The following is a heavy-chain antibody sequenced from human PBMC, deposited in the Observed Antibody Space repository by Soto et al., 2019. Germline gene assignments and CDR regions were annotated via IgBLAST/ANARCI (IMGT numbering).Heavy chain of an antibody. CDR3: ARHLAGYSGSGAADAMDV. CDR2: IFPGDSDT. Sequence: ESLKISCKGSGDRFSNYWIAWVRQMPGAGLEWMGIIFPGDSDTKYSPSFQGQVTFSADQSITTAYLHWSSLKASDTATYYCARHLAGYSGSGAADAMDVWGQGTTVTVSS. V-gene: IGHV5-51*01. CDR1: GDRFSNYW. J-gene: IGHJ6*02. D-gene: IGHD3-10*01.